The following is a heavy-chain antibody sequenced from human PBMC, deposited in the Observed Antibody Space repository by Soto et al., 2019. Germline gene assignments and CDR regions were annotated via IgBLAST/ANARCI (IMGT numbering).Heavy chain of an antibody. D-gene: IGHD2-15*01. CDR2: ISGSGGST. CDR3: AKDSAPMDIVVVVAATQLGRDFDY. V-gene: IGHV3-23*01. J-gene: IGHJ4*02. Sequence: GGSLRLSCAASGFTFSSYAMSWVRQAPGKGLEWVSAISGSGGSTYYADSVKGRFTISRDNSKNTLYLQMNSLRAEDTAVYYCAKDSAPMDIVVVVAATQLGRDFDYWGQGTLVTVSS. CDR1: GFTFSSYA.